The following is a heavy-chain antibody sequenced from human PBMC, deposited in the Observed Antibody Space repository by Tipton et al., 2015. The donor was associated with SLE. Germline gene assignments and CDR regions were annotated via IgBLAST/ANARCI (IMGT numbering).Heavy chain of an antibody. V-gene: IGHV3-7*01. CDR2: IKQDGSEK. Sequence: SLRLSCAASGFTFSSYWMSWVRQAPGKGLEWVANIKQDGSEKYYVDSVKGRFTISRDNSKNTLYLQMGSLRAEDMAVYYCASLDYGDYEYFDLWGRGTLVTVSS. J-gene: IGHJ2*01. CDR3: ASLDYGDYEYFDL. CDR1: GFTFSSYW. D-gene: IGHD4-17*01.